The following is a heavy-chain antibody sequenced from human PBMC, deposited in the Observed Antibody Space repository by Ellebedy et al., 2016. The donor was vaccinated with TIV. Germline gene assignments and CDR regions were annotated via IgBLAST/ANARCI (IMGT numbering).Heavy chain of an antibody. V-gene: IGHV3-7*04. CDR3: ARDTVEVPDGDAFDN. D-gene: IGHD2-2*01. Sequence: PGGSLRLSCAASGFTFSRFWMSWLRQTPGKGLEYVAHIKFDEVEKYHADSVKGRFTISRDNARKSLYLQMNSLRVGDTAVYYCARDTVEVPDGDAFDNWGQGTTVTVS. J-gene: IGHJ3*02. CDR1: GFTFSRFW. CDR2: IKFDEVEK.